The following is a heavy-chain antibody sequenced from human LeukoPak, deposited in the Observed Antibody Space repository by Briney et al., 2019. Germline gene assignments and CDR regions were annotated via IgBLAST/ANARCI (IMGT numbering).Heavy chain of an antibody. CDR1: GFTFNSYA. J-gene: IGHJ4*02. CDR2: ISGSGGST. Sequence: PGGPLRLSCTPSGFTFNSYAVIWARRAPGGGVEGLSAISGSGGSTYYADSVKGRFTITRDNSKNTLYLQMNSQRAEEKDVYYCAKDRTTVTSNFDYWGQGTLVTVSS. V-gene: IGHV3-23*01. CDR3: AKDRTTVTSNFDY. D-gene: IGHD4-17*01.